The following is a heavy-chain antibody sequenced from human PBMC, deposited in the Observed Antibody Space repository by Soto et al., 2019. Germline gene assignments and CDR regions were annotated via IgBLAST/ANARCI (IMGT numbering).Heavy chain of an antibody. CDR2: IYHSGTF. CDR3: VRSVPAATWAYNGMDL. CDR1: GGSVESSSC. V-gene: IGHV4-4*02. J-gene: IGHJ6*02. Sequence: SETLSLTCAVSGGSVESSSCWSWVRQAPGKGLEWIGEIYHSGTFNYNPSLASRVSVSVDKSTNQLSLNLNSVTAADTAVYYCVRSVPAATWAYNGMDLWGQGTTVTASS. D-gene: IGHD2-2*01.